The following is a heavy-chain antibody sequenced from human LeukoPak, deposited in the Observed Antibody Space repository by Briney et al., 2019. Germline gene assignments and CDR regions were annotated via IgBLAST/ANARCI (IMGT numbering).Heavy chain of an antibody. D-gene: IGHD6-13*01. Sequence: GGSLRLSCAASGFTFSSYGMHWVRQAPGKGLEWVAVISYDGSNKYYADSVKGRFTISRDNSKNTLYLQMNSLRAEDTAVYYCAKDLLYSSSCFDYWGQGTLVTVSS. CDR3: AKDLLYSSSCFDY. J-gene: IGHJ4*02. CDR1: GFTFSSYG. CDR2: ISYDGSNK. V-gene: IGHV3-30*18.